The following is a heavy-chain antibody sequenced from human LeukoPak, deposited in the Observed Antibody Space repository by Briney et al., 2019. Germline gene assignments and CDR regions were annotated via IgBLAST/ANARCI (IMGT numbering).Heavy chain of an antibody. CDR3: ARGGYGDYVDY. J-gene: IGHJ4*02. D-gene: IGHD4-17*01. Sequence: EASVKVSCKASGGTFSSYAISWVRQAPGQGLEWMGGIIPIFGTANYAQKFQGRVTITADESTSTAYMELSSLRSEDTAVYYCARGGYGDYVDYWGQGTLVTVSS. CDR1: GGTFSSYA. CDR2: IIPIFGTA. V-gene: IGHV1-69*13.